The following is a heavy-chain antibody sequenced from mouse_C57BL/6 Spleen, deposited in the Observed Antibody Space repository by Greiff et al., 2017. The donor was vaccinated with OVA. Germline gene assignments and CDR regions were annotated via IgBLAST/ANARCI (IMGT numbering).Heavy chain of an antibody. Sequence: VQLQQPGAELVRPGSSVKLSCKASGYTFTSYWMDWVKQRPGQGLEWIGNIYPSDSETNYNQKFKDKATLTVDKSSSTAYMQLSSLTSEDSSVYYCARLYDSAWFAYWGQGTLVTVSA. CDR3: ARLYDSAWFAY. D-gene: IGHD2-4*01. V-gene: IGHV1-61*01. J-gene: IGHJ3*01. CDR2: IYPSDSET. CDR1: GYTFTSYW.